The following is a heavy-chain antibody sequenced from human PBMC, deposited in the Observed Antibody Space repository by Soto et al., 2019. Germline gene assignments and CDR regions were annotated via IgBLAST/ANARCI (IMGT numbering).Heavy chain of an antibody. D-gene: IGHD6-19*01. Sequence: GASVKVSCKASGGTFSSYAIGWVRQAPGQGLEWMGGIIPIFGTANYAQKFQGRVTITADESTSTAYMELSSLRSEDTAVYYCARDRLTAPGIAVASRYYYYGMDVWGQGTTVTVSS. CDR2: IIPIFGTA. J-gene: IGHJ6*02. CDR1: GGTFSSYA. V-gene: IGHV1-69*13. CDR3: ARDRLTAPGIAVASRYYYYGMDV.